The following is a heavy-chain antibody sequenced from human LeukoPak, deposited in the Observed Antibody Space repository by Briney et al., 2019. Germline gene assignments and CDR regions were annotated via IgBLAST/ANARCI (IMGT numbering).Heavy chain of an antibody. D-gene: IGHD7-27*01. V-gene: IGHV3-30-3*01. Sequence: PGGSLRLSCAASGFTFSSYTIHWVRQPPGKGLEWVAVISFDGSNKYYADSVKGRFTVSRDNSKNTLFLQMNSLRAEDTAVYYCAKDGGLWVSAHWGDSWGRGTLVTVSS. CDR3: AKDGGLWVSAHWGDS. CDR1: GFTFSSYT. CDR2: ISFDGSNK. J-gene: IGHJ4*02.